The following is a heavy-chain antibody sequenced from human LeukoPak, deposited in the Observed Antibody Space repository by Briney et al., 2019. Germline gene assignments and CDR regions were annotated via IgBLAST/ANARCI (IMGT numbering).Heavy chain of an antibody. CDR1: GGSISSSSYY. CDR3: ARGDCSGGSCYGY. J-gene: IGHJ4*02. Sequence: SETLSLTCTVSGGSISSSSYYWGWIRQPPGKGLEWIGSIYYSGSTYYNPSLKSRVTISVDTPKNQFSLKLSSVTAADTAVYYCARGDCSGGSCYGYWGQGTLVTVSS. D-gene: IGHD2-15*01. V-gene: IGHV4-39*07. CDR2: IYYSGST.